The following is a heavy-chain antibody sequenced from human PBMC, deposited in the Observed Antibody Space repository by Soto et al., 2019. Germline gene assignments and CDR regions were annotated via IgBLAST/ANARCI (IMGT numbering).Heavy chain of an antibody. CDR2: INSDGSGT. Sequence: EVQLVESGGGLVQPGGSLRLSCAASGFTFSSYWMHWVRQAPGKGLVWVSRINSDGSGTSYADPVKGRFTISRDNAKNTVHRQMNSLRAEDTAVYYCARPAMIRVGAFDIWGQGTMVTVSS. CDR3: ARPAMIRVGAFDI. CDR1: GFTFSSYW. D-gene: IGHD3-16*01. J-gene: IGHJ3*02. V-gene: IGHV3-74*01.